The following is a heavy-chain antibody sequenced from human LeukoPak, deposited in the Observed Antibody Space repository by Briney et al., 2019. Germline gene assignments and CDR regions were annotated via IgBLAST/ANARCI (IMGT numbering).Heavy chain of an antibody. V-gene: IGHV3-30*09. Sequence: GGSLRLSCAASGFTFSGFAFHWVRQAPGKGLEGVAVISHDGRNIYYADSMRGRFGISRDNSKNTLYLQIYSLKPEDTAVYFCARDRGPTIAVPYYFDYWGQGTLVTVSS. J-gene: IGHJ4*02. CDR3: ARDRGPTIAVPYYFDY. CDR2: ISHDGRNI. CDR1: GFTFSGFA. D-gene: IGHD6-19*01.